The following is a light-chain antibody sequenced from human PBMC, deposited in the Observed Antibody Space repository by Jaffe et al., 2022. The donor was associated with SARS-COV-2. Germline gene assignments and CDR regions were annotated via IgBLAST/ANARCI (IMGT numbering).Light chain of an antibody. CDR2: GAS. V-gene: IGKV3-20*01. CDR1: QSVSSSY. Sequence: EIVLTQSPGTLSLSPGERGTLTCRASQSVSSSYLVWYQQKPGQAPRLLIYGASSRATGIPDRFSGSGSGTDFTLTISRLEPEDSAMYYCQQYGNSRVTFGPGTRVDI. J-gene: IGKJ3*01. CDR3: QQYGNSRVT.